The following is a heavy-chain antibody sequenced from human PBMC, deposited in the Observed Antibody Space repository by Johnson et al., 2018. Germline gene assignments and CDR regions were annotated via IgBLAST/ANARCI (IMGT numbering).Heavy chain of an antibody. D-gene: IGHD4-17*01. CDR2: ISWNSGSI. CDR1: GFTFDDYA. Sequence: EVQLVETGGGLVQPGRSLRLSCAASGFTFDDYAMHWVRQAPGKGLEWVSGISWNSGSIGYADSVKGRFTISRDNAKNSLYLQMNSLRAEDTAVYYCARDWSTVDAFDIWGQGTMVTVSS. CDR3: ARDWSTVDAFDI. V-gene: IGHV3-9*01. J-gene: IGHJ3*02.